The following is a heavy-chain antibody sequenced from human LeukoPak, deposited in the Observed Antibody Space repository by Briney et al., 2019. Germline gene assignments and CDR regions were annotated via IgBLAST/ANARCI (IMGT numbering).Heavy chain of an antibody. Sequence: ASVKVSFKASGSTFTGYYMHWVRQAPGQGLEWIGWINPNSGGTNYAQRVQGRVTMTRGTSISTTYMELSRLRSDDTAVYYCARDPIYFDSSGYYYVPFDSWGQGTLVTVSS. CDR1: GSTFTGYY. J-gene: IGHJ4*02. CDR2: INPNSGGT. CDR3: ARDPIYFDSSGYYYVPFDS. D-gene: IGHD3-22*01. V-gene: IGHV1-2*02.